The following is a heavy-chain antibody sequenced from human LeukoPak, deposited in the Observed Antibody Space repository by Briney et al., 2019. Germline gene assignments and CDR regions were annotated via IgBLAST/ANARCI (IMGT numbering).Heavy chain of an antibody. J-gene: IGHJ4*02. D-gene: IGHD5-24*01. Sequence: RSLRLSCAASGFTFSSYAMHWVRQAPGKGLEWVAVISYDGSNKYYADSVKGRSTISRDNSKNPLYLQMNSLRAEDTAVYYCARDPRRDGYEIGSFDYWGQGTLVTVSS. CDR2: ISYDGSNK. V-gene: IGHV3-30-3*01. CDR3: ARDPRRDGYEIGSFDY. CDR1: GFTFSSYA.